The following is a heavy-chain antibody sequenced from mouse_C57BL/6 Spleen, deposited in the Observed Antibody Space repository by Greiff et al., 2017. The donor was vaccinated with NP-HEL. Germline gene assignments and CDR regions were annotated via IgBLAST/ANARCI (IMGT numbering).Heavy chain of an antibody. CDR2: INPSSGYT. V-gene: IGHV1-4*01. Sequence: QVQLQQSGAELARPGASVKMSCKASGYTFTSYTMHWVKQRPGQGLEWIGYINPSSGYTKYNQKFKDKATLTADTSSSTAYMQLSSLTSEDSAVYYCAHYGTPYYFDYWGQGTTLTVSS. D-gene: IGHD2-1*01. CDR1: GYTFTSYT. J-gene: IGHJ2*01. CDR3: AHYGTPYYFDY.